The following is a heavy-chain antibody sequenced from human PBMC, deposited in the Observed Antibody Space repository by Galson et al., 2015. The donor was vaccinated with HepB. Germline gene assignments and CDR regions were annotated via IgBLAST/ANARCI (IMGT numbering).Heavy chain of an antibody. V-gene: IGHV3-21*01. CDR3: ARAVVVVDYWYFDL. D-gene: IGHD2-15*01. CDR1: GFSFKDYT. Sequence: SLRLSCAVSGFSFKDYTMNWGRQAPGKGLEWVASITKDGTYTHYADLLKGRFTISRDNAKNSLFLQMNNLRADDTALYFCARAVVVVDYWYFDLWGRGTLVSVSS. CDR2: ITKDGTYT. J-gene: IGHJ2*01.